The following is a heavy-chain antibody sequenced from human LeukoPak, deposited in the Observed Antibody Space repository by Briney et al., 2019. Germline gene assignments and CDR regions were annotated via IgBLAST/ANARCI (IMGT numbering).Heavy chain of an antibody. CDR1: GFTVSSNY. D-gene: IGHD3-22*01. V-gene: IGHV3-7*01. CDR3: ARLYYYDSSGYPPLDY. Sequence: GGSLRLSCAASGFTVSSNYMSWVRQVPGKGLEWVANIKQDGSEKYYVDSVKGRFTISRDNAKNSLYLQMNSLRAEDTAVYYCARLYYYDSSGYPPLDYWGQGTLVTVSS. J-gene: IGHJ4*02. CDR2: IKQDGSEK.